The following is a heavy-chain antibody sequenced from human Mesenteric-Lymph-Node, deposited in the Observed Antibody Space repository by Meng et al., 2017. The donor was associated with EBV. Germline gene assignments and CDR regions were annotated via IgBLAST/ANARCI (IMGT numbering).Heavy chain of an antibody. D-gene: IGHD2-15*01. CDR1: GFTFSDYS. V-gene: IGHV3-21*01. CDR3: ARDLYVVVAAAGHNLFDP. J-gene: IGHJ5*02. CDR2: ISDSSSNI. Sequence: EVQLVXSXXXXXKPXGXXXLSXSXPGFTFSDYSMNWVRHAPGKGLEWVSYISDSSSNINYADSVKGRFTISRDNAKNSLYLQMNSLRPEDTAIYYCARDLYVVVAAAGHNLFDPWGQGTLVTVSS.